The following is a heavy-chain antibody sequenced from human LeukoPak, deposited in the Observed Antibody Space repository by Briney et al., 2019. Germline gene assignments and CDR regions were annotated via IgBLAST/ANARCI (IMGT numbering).Heavy chain of an antibody. J-gene: IGHJ4*02. Sequence: SQTLSLTCTVSGGSVSSGGYYWTWIRQHPGKGLGWLGYIYYSGRTYYNPSLKSRITISLDTSENRFPLNLTSVSAADTAFYYCARSSDYGDYDWGQGTLVTVSS. CDR1: GGSVSSGGYY. D-gene: IGHD4-17*01. CDR3: ARSSDYGDYD. CDR2: IYYSGRT. V-gene: IGHV4-31*03.